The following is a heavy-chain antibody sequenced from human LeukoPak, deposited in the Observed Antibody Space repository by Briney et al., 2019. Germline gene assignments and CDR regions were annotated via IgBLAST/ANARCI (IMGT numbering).Heavy chain of an antibody. CDR2: INPNSGGT. D-gene: IGHD1-1*01. CDR1: GYTFTGYY. Sequence: ASVKVSCKASGYTFTGYYMHWVRQALGQGLEWMGWINPNSGGTNYAQKFQGRVTMTRDTSISTAYMELSRLRSDDTAVYYCAGLQDTTDWYFDLWGRGTLVTVSS. J-gene: IGHJ2*01. V-gene: IGHV1-2*02. CDR3: AGLQDTTDWYFDL.